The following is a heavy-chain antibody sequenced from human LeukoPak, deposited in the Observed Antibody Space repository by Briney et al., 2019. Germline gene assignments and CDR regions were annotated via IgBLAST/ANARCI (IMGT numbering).Heavy chain of an antibody. D-gene: IGHD3-22*01. CDR3: ARVSGYSDSSGYSDY. CDR1: GFTFTGYS. CDR2: ISTSSSYI. Sequence: GGSLRLSCAASGFTFTGYSMNWVRQAPGKGLEWVSSISTSSSYIYYADSEKGRFTISRDNAKNSLYLQMNSLRAEDTAVYYCARVSGYSDSSGYSDYWGQGTLVTVSS. V-gene: IGHV3-21*01. J-gene: IGHJ4*02.